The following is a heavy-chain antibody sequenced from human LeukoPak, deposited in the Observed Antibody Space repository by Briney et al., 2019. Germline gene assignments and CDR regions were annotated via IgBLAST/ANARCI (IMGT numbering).Heavy chain of an antibody. V-gene: IGHV1-46*01. CDR3: ARLTYYYDSSGSS. D-gene: IGHD3-22*01. CDR2: INPSGGST. CDR1: GYTFTSYY. J-gene: IGHJ5*02. Sequence: ASVKVSCKASGYTFTSYYMHWVRQAPGQGLEWMGIINPSGGSTSYAQKFQGRVTMTRDTSISTAYMELSRLRSDDTAVYYCARLTYYYDSSGSSWGQGTLVTVSS.